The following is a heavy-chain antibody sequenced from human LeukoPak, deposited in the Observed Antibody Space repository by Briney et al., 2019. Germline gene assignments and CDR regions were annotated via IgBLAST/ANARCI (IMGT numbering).Heavy chain of an antibody. CDR1: GFTFSSYA. J-gene: IGHJ4*02. D-gene: IGHD3-10*01. V-gene: IGHV3-30*04. CDR3: ARARQYYYGSGSYYHY. Sequence: GTSLRLSCAASGFTFSSYAIHWVRQAPGKGLEWVAVISFDGTDAFYADSVKGRFTISRDNSKNTLYLQMNSLRAEDTAVYYCARARQYYYGSGSYYHYGGQETLVTVSS. CDR2: ISFDGTDA.